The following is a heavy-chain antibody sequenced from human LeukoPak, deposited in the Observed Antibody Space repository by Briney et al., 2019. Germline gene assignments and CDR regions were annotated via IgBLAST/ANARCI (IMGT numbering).Heavy chain of an antibody. CDR2: IYYSGST. CDR3: ARRALSGYAYFDY. J-gene: IGHJ4*02. V-gene: IGHV4-61*05. CDR1: GASISSNTYF. Sequence: PSETLSLICTVSGASISSNTYFWSWIRQPPGKGLEWIGYIYYSGSTNYNPSLKSRVTISVDTSKNQFSLKLSSVTAADTAVYYCARRALSGYAYFDYWGQGTLVTVSS. D-gene: IGHD5-12*01.